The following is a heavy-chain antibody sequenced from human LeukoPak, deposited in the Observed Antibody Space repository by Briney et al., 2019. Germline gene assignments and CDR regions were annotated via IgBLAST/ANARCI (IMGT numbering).Heavy chain of an antibody. CDR3: ARGSRFGEWVFDY. Sequence: RSGGSLRLSCAASGFTFDDYGMSWVRQAPGKGLEWVSGINWNGGSTGYADSVKGRFTISRDNAKNSLYLQMNSLRAEDTALYHCARGSRFGEWVFDYWGQGTLVTVSS. CDR2: INWNGGST. D-gene: IGHD3-10*01. V-gene: IGHV3-20*01. J-gene: IGHJ4*02. CDR1: GFTFDDYG.